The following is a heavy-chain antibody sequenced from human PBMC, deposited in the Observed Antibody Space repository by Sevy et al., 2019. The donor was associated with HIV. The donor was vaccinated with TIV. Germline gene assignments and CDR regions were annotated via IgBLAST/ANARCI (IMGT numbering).Heavy chain of an antibody. CDR3: ARLDLSGSGWYGNGMDV. Sequence: ASVKVSCKASGYTFSSYGITWVRQAPGQGLEWMGWISTYNGDTNYAQKLQGRVTMTTDTSTSTAYMDLRSRRFDDTAVYYCARLDLSGSGWYGNGMDVWGQGTTVTVSS. J-gene: IGHJ6*02. CDR2: ISTYNGDT. CDR1: GYTFSSYG. D-gene: IGHD6-19*01. V-gene: IGHV1-18*01.